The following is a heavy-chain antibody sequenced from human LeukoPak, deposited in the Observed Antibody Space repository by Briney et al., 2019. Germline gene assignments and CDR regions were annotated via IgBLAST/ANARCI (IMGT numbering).Heavy chain of an antibody. CDR1: GFTFSSYA. CDR3: EKGSVDTAMVTVYYYYGMDV. CDR2: ISGSGGST. J-gene: IGHJ6*02. D-gene: IGHD5-18*01. Sequence: GGSLRFSCAASGFTFSSYAMSWVRQAPGKGLEWVSAISGSGGSTYYADSVKGRFTISRDNSKNTLYLQMNSLRAGDTAVYYCEKGSVDTAMVTVYYYYGMDVWGQGTTVTLSS. V-gene: IGHV3-23*01.